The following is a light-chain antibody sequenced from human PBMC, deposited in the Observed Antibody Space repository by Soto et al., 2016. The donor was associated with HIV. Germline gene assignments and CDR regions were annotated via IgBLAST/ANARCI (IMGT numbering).Light chain of an antibody. Sequence: SYVVTQPPSVSVAPGQTARITCGGINIGSKSVHWYQQKPGQAPVLVIYDDRDRPSGIPERFSGSNSGSTATLTINRVEAEDEADFYCQVWDSHNDPWVLGGGTKLTVL. CDR1: NIGSKS. J-gene: IGLJ3*02. V-gene: IGLV3-21*02. CDR3: QVWDSHNDPWV. CDR2: DDR.